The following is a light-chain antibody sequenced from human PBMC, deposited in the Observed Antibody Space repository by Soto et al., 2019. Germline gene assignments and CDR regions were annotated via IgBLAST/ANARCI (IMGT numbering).Light chain of an antibody. CDR2: QTS. J-gene: IGKJ5*01. CDR1: QYINTR. V-gene: IGKV3-11*01. Sequence: EIVLTQSPATLSSFPWDRVTLSCRASQYINTRLAWYQHRPGQAPRLLIYQTSLRAAGIPARFSASGSGTDFTLTISDVQPEDFALYYCHQRQSWPRTFGQGTRLEIK. CDR3: HQRQSWPRT.